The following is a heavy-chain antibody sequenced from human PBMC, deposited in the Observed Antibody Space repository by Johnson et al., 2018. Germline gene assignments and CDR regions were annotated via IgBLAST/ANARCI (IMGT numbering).Heavy chain of an antibody. J-gene: IGHJ1*01. CDR1: GDSISRGTYY. Sequence: QVQLQESGPGLVKPSETLSLTCTVSGDSISRGTYYWAWIRQPPGKGLEWIGSMFYSGSTYYNPSLKSRVPLSVDTSKNQFSLKLSSVTAADTAVYYCPRAETYFQHWGQGTLVTVSS. CDR3: PRAETYFQH. V-gene: IGHV4-39*07. CDR2: MFYSGST.